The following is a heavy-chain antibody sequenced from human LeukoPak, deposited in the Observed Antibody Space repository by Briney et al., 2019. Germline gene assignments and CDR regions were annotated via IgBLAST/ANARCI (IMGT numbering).Heavy chain of an antibody. V-gene: IGHV3-30-3*01. J-gene: IGHJ3*02. Sequence: GGSLRLSCAACGFTFSYYAMHWVRQAPGKGLEWVAFISSDGSDKYYADSMKGRFTISRDNSKNTLYLQMTSLRGEDTAMYYCAREGTARDAFDIWGQGTMVTVSS. CDR2: ISSDGSDK. CDR1: GFTFSYYA. CDR3: AREGTARDAFDI. D-gene: IGHD2-21*02.